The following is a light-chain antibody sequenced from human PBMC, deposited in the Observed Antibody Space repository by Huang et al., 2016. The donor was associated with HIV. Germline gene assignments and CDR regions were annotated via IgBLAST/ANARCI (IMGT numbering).Light chain of an antibody. CDR2: SAS. CDR3: QQYDTWPRGT. CDR1: QSVSSN. Sequence: EIVMTQSPATLSVSPGERATLSCRASQSVSSNLAWYQQKPGQAPRLLIYSASTRVTGIPARFSSSGSGKEFTLTLSSLQSEDFAVYYCQQYDTWPRGTFGQGTKVEVK. V-gene: IGKV3-15*01. J-gene: IGKJ1*01.